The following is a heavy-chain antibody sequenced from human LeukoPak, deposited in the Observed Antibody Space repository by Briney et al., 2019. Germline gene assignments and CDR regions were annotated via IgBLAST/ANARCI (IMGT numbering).Heavy chain of an antibody. J-gene: IGHJ2*01. V-gene: IGHV4-4*07. Sequence: SEALSLTCTVSGYSITSFYWSWIRQPAGEGLEWIGRIYTSGSTKYNPSLKSRVTMSVDTSKNQFSLKLTSVTAADTAVYYCAREAEKFVGYASSGYYPRNYWYFDLWGRGTLVIVSS. D-gene: IGHD3-22*01. CDR2: IYTSGST. CDR3: AREAEKFVGYASSGYYPRNYWYFDL. CDR1: GYSITSFY.